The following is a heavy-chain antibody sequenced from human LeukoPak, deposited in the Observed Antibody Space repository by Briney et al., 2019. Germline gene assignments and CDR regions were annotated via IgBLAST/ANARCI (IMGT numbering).Heavy chain of an antibody. V-gene: IGHV1-18*01. CDR1: GYTFTSYG. J-gene: IGHJ2*01. Sequence: GASVKVSCKASGYTFTSYGISWVRQAPGQGLEWMGWISAYNGNTNYAQKLQGRVTMTTDTSTSTAYMELRSLRSDDTAVYYCARVDSSGWGRPKKNYWYFDLWGRGTLVTVSS. D-gene: IGHD6-19*01. CDR3: ARVDSSGWGRPKKNYWYFDL. CDR2: ISAYNGNT.